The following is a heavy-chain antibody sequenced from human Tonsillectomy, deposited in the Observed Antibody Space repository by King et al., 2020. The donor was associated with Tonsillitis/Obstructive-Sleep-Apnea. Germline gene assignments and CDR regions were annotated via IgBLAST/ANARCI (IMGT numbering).Heavy chain of an antibody. CDR1: DGSISSSDYY. CDR2: ISHRGGP. J-gene: IGHJ4*02. CDR3: SRSTEYSNYEAY. D-gene: IGHD4-11*01. V-gene: IGHV4-31*03. Sequence: HVQLQESGPGLVMPSQTLSLTCTVSDGSISSSDYYWGWIRQHPGKGLEWIGCISHRGGPYYNPSLKSRLTISLETSQKQFFLKLRSVTAADTAVYYCSRSTEYSNYEAYWGQGILVTVSS.